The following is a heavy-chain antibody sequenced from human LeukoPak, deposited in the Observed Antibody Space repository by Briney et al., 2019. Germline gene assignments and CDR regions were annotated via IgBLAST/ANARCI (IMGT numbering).Heavy chain of an antibody. CDR2: INPNSGGT. CDR1: GYTFTGYY. V-gene: IGHV1-2*02. CDR3: ARAGYSSGWYFY. Sequence: ASVKVSCKASGYTFTGYYMHWVRQAPGQGLEWMGWINPNSGGTNYAQKFQGRVTITRDTSISTAYMELSRLRSDDTAVYYCARAGYSSGWYFYWGQGTLVTVSS. J-gene: IGHJ4*02. D-gene: IGHD6-19*01.